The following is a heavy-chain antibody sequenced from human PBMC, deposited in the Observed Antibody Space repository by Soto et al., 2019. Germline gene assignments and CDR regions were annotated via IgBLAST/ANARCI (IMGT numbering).Heavy chain of an antibody. CDR2: INPSGGST. D-gene: IGHD2-21*02. V-gene: IGHV1-46*03. J-gene: IGHJ6*02. CDR3: ARGIAYCGGDCYSSRPAYYGMDV. CDR1: GYTFTSYY. Sequence: ASVKVSCKASGYTFTSYYMHWVRHAPGRGLEWMGIINPSGGSTSYAQKFQGRVTMTRDTSTSTVYMELSSLRSEDTAVYYCARGIAYCGGDCYSSRPAYYGMDVWGQGITVTVSS.